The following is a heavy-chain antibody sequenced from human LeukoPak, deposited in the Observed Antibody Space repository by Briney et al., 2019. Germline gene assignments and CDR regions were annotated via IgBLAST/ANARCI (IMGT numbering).Heavy chain of an antibody. CDR1: AFTFSGYW. D-gene: IGHD6-13*01. CDR3: ARVLSGTRNAFDI. V-gene: IGHV3-74*01. CDR2: INSDGSSA. J-gene: IGHJ3*02. Sequence: GGSLRLSCAASAFTFSGYWMHWVRQAPGKGLVWVSRINSDGSSANYADSVKGRFTISRDNAKNTLNLQMNSLRTEDTAVYYCARVLSGTRNAFDIWGQGTTVNVSS.